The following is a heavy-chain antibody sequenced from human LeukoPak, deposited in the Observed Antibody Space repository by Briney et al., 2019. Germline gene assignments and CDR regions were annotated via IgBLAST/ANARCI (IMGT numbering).Heavy chain of an antibody. CDR1: GFTFSSYT. D-gene: IGHD2-21*02. CDR3: ARGYCGGDCYGD. Sequence: GGSLRLSCAASGFTFSSYTMNWVRQAPGKGLKYVSSISSSSSHIYYADSVKGRFTISRDNTKSSLYLQMNSLRAEDMAVYYCARGYCGGDCYGDWGQGTLVTVSS. J-gene: IGHJ1*01. CDR2: ISSSSSHI. V-gene: IGHV3-21*01.